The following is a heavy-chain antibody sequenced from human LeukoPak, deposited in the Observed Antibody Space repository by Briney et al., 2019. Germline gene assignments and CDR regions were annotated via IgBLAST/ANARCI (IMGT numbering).Heavy chain of an antibody. J-gene: IGHJ3*02. Sequence: SETLSLTCTVSGGSISSYYCSWIRQPPGKGLEWIGYIYYSGSTNYNPSLKGRVTISVDTSKNQFSLKLSSVTAADTAVYYCARVEEVAFDIWGQGTMVTVSS. V-gene: IGHV4-59*01. D-gene: IGHD3-3*01. CDR2: IYYSGST. CDR3: ARVEEVAFDI. CDR1: GGSISSYY.